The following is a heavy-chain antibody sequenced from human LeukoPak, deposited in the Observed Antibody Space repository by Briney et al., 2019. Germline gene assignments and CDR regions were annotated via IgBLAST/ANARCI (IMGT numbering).Heavy chain of an antibody. D-gene: IGHD2-8*01. Sequence: ASVKVSCKASGGTFSSYAISWVRQAPGQGLEWMGGIIPIFGTANYAQKFQGRVTMTRDTSISTAYMELSRLRSDDTAVYYCARDMLGHYNWFDPWGQGTLVTVSS. J-gene: IGHJ5*02. CDR2: IIPIFGTA. CDR1: GGTFSSYA. V-gene: IGHV1-69*05. CDR3: ARDMLGHYNWFDP.